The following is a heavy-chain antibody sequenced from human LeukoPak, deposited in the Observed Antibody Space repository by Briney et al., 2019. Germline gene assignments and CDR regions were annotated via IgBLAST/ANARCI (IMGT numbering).Heavy chain of an antibody. D-gene: IGHD5-12*01. CDR1: GFTFNDAY. V-gene: IGHV3-15*01. CDR3: TTGGYGGQFDY. J-gene: IGHJ4*02. CDR2: IKSTTDGETT. Sequence: PGGSLRLSCAASGFTFNDAYMTWVRQAPGKGLEWVGRIKSTTDGETTDYAAPVKGRFTISRDDSKNTLYLQMNSLKTEDTAVYYCTTGGYGGQFDYWGQGTLVTVSS.